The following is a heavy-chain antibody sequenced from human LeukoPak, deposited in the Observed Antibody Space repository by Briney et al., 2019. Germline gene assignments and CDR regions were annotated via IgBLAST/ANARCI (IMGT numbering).Heavy chain of an antibody. CDR1: GFTFSSYW. Sequence: GGSLRLSCAASGFTFSSYWMSWVRQAPGKGLEWVANIKQDGSEKYYVDSVKGRFTISRGNAKNSLYLQMNSLRAEDTAVYYCARDADYYDSSGYEYWGQGTLVTVSS. J-gene: IGHJ4*02. D-gene: IGHD3-22*01. CDR3: ARDADYYDSSGYEY. V-gene: IGHV3-7*01. CDR2: IKQDGSEK.